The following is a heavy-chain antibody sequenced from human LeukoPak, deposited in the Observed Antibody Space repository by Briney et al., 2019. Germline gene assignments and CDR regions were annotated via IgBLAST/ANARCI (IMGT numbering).Heavy chain of an antibody. Sequence: PSETLSLTCAVYGGSFSGYYWSWIRQPPGKGLEWIGEINHSGSTDYNPSLKSRVTISVDTSKNQFSLKLSSVTAADTAVYYCARGYGMGTFDDAFDIWGQGTMVTVSS. D-gene: IGHD4-17*01. CDR3: ARGYGMGTFDDAFDI. CDR2: INHSGST. J-gene: IGHJ3*02. V-gene: IGHV4-34*01. CDR1: GGSFSGYY.